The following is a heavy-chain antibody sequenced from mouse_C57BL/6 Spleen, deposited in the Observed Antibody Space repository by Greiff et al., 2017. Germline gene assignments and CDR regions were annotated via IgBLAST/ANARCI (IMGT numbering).Heavy chain of an antibody. J-gene: IGHJ4*01. CDR1: GFSLTSYA. CDR2: IWTGGGT. Sequence: VMLVESGPGLVAPSQSLSLTCTVSGFSLTSYAISWVRQPPGKGLEWLGVIWTGGGTSYHSALKTRRSISKDNYKSKGFLKMNSRQTDDTARYYCARNPVYAMDYWGQGTSVTGSS. CDR3: ARNPVYAMDY. V-gene: IGHV2-9-1*01.